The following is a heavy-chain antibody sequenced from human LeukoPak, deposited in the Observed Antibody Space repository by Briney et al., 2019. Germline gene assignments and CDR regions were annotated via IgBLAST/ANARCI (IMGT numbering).Heavy chain of an antibody. V-gene: IGHV3-30-3*01. J-gene: IGHJ4*02. CDR1: GFTFSSYA. CDR3: VRETEAYGE. Sequence: GGSLRLSCTASGFTFSSYAMHWVRQAPGKGLEWVAVISYDGSDNYYADSVKGRFTISRDNPKKTLYLQMNSLRAEDTAIYYCVRETEAYGEWGQGTLVTVSS. CDR2: ISYDGSDN. D-gene: IGHD4-17*01.